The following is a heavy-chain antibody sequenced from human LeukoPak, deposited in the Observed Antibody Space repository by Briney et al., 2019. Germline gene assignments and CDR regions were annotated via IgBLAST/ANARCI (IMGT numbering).Heavy chain of an antibody. CDR2: IYYSGRT. Sequence: SETLSLTCTVSGGSISSYFWSWIRQPAGKGLEWIGRIYYSGRTNYNPSLKSRVTMSVDTSKNQFSLKLSSVTAADTAVYYCARGYGGNLDDAFDIWGQGTMVTVSS. V-gene: IGHV4-4*07. J-gene: IGHJ3*02. D-gene: IGHD4-23*01. CDR1: GGSISSYF. CDR3: ARGYGGNLDDAFDI.